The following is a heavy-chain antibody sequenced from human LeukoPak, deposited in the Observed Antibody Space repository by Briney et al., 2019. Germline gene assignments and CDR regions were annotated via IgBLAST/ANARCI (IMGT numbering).Heavy chain of an antibody. Sequence: SETLSLTCSVSGVSISSYYWTWIRQSAGRGLEWIGRIDSSGSTNYNPSLKSRVTMSADTSNNQFSLKLMPVTAADTAVYYCARGQWEIEYWGQGTLVTVSP. V-gene: IGHV4-4*07. CDR1: GVSISSYY. J-gene: IGHJ4*02. CDR2: IDSSGST. CDR3: ARGQWEIEY. D-gene: IGHD1-26*01.